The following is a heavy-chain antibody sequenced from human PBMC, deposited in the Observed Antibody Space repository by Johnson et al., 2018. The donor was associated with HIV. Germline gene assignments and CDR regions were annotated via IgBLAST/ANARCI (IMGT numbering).Heavy chain of an antibody. V-gene: IGHV3-11*01. J-gene: IGHJ3*02. Sequence: QVQLVESGGGLVKPGGSLRLSCAASGFTFSDYYMSWIRQAPGKGLEWVSYISSSGSTIYYLDSVQGRFTISRDNAKQSLYLQRNNLRAEDTAVYYCVRDDGSNYEAFDIWGQGTMVTVSS. CDR3: VRDDGSNYEAFDI. CDR1: GFTFSDYY. D-gene: IGHD4-11*01. CDR2: ISSSGSTI.